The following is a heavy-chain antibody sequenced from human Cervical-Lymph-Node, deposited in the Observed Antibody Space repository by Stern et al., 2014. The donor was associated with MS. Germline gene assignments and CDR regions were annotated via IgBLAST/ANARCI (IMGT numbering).Heavy chain of an antibody. CDR1: GYTFTSYG. Sequence: VQLVQSGGEVKKPGASVKVSCKTSGYTFTSYGVSWVRQAPGQGLEWVGWISGYNDNTNYAQRFQGRVALTTDKSTTTAYLELRSLRSDDTAIYYCTRDDYDILTGYPSFYFDHWGQGTLLTVSS. D-gene: IGHD3-9*01. CDR3: TRDDYDILTGYPSFYFDH. V-gene: IGHV1-18*01. J-gene: IGHJ4*02. CDR2: ISGYNDNT.